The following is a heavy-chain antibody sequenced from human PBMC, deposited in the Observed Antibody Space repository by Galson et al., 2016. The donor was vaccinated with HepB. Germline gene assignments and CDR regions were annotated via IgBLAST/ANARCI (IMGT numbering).Heavy chain of an antibody. CDR2: VSTTEPT. V-gene: IGHV4-4*07. CDR3: ARDGTDGMDA. D-gene: IGHD1-26*01. CDR1: GGSVSRYY. J-gene: IGHJ6*02. Sequence: SETLSLTCIVSGGSVSRYYWGWIRQPAGKGLEWIGRVSTTEPTNYNPSLKSRVTLSVDTPKNQFSLNLRSVTDADTAVYFCARDGTDGMDAWGQGTTVTVSS.